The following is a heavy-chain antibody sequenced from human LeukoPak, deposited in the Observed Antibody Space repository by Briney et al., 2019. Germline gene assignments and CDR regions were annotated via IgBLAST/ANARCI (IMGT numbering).Heavy chain of an antibody. CDR2: IYPGDSDT. V-gene: IGHV5-51*01. D-gene: IGHD3-22*01. CDR3: ALGDSSGYMDNAFDI. J-gene: IGHJ3*02. Sequence: GESLKISCKGSGYSFTNYWIGWVRQMPGKGLECMGIIYPGDSDTRYSPSFQGQVTISADKSITTAYLQWSSLKASDTAMYYCALGDSSGYMDNAFDIWGQGTMVTVSS. CDR1: GYSFTNYW.